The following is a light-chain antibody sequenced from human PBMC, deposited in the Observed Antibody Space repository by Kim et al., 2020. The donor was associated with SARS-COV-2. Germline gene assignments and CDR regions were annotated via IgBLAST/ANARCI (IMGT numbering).Light chain of an antibody. CDR3: LQHNTYPIA. J-gene: IGKJ5*01. V-gene: IGKV1-17*01. Sequence: ASVGDRVTITCRASQDIRNDLGWYQQSPGRAPKRLIYGASSLQSGVPSRFSGSGSGTEFTLTISSLQPEDFATYFCLQHNTYPIAVGQGTRLEIK. CDR2: GAS. CDR1: QDIRND.